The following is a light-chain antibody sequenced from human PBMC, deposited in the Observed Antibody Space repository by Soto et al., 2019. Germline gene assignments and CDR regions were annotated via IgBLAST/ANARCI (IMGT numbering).Light chain of an antibody. CDR3: GSYTSSSTLYV. J-gene: IGLJ1*01. CDR1: SSHVGGSNY. CDR2: DVS. V-gene: IGLV2-14*01. Sequence: QSVLTQPASVSGSPGQSITMSCTGTSSHVGGSNYVSWYQQHPGKAPKLMIYDVSNRPSGVSNRFSGSKSGNTASLTISGLQAEDEADYYCGSYTSSSTLYVFGTGTKLTVL.